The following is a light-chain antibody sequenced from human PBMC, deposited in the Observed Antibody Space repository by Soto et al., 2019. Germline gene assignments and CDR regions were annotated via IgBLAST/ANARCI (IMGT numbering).Light chain of an antibody. CDR1: NSNVGAYDH. CDR2: NVN. V-gene: IGLV2-14*01. Sequence: SVLTQPASVSASPGQSITISCTGTNSNVGAYDHVSWYQQHPGKAPKLLIYNVNNRPSGISHRFSGSKSGNTASLTISGLQTEDEGDYYCCSFTVTNTYVFVTGTKLTVL. CDR3: CSFTVTNTYV. J-gene: IGLJ1*01.